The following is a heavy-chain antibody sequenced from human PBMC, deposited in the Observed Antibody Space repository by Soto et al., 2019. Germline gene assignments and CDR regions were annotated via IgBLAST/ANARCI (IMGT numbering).Heavy chain of an antibody. D-gene: IGHD2-2*01. CDR3: AKRACSTASCSYFDY. Sequence: LRLSCAASGFTFRTYDMSWVRQAPGKGLEWVSGISGTDGSTSYIDSVKGRFTISRDDSENTLYLQMNSLRAEDTAVYYCAKRACSTASCSYFDYWGQGTLVTVSS. V-gene: IGHV3-23*01. CDR1: GFTFRTYD. CDR2: ISGTDGST. J-gene: IGHJ4*02.